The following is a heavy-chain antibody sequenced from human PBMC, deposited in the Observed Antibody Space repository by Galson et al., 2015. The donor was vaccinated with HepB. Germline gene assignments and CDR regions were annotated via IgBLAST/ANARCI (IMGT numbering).Heavy chain of an antibody. J-gene: IGHJ6*02. CDR3: ATSGLTWYYGMDV. CDR1: GFTFSSYA. CDR2: ISYDGST. Sequence: SLRLSCAASGFTFSSYAMHWVRQAPGKGLEWVAVISYDGSTYYADSVKGRFTISRDNSKNTLYLQMNSLRAEDTAVYYCATSGLTWYYGMDVWGQGTTVTVSS. D-gene: IGHD2/OR15-2a*01. V-gene: IGHV3-30*14.